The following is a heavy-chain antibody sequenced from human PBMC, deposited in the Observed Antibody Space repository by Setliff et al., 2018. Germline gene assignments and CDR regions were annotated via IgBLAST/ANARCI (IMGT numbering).Heavy chain of an antibody. CDR1: GASITNINYY. Sequence: SETLSLTCTVSGASITNINYYWGLTRQPPGKGLEWIGSIFYSGRTFYSPSLKSRVTISVDTSKNQFSLTLSSVTAADTAVYYCARTGTYRYFDYWGQGTLVTVSS. J-gene: IGHJ4*02. CDR3: ARTGTYRYFDY. V-gene: IGHV4-39*01. CDR2: IFYSGRT. D-gene: IGHD1-1*01.